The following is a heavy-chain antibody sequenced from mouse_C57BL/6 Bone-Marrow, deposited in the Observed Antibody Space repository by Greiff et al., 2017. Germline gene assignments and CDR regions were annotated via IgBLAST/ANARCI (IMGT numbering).Heavy chain of an antibody. CDR2: ISSGGSYT. V-gene: IGHV5-6*01. CDR3: ARHCYGSSFDY. D-gene: IGHD1-1*02. Sequence: EVMLVESGGDLVKPGGSLKLSCAASGFTFSSYGMSWVRQTPDKRLEWVATISSGGSYTYYPDSVKGRFTISRDKAKNTVYLQMSSLKSEDAAMYYCARHCYGSSFDYWGQGTTLTVSS. CDR1: GFTFSSYG. J-gene: IGHJ2*01.